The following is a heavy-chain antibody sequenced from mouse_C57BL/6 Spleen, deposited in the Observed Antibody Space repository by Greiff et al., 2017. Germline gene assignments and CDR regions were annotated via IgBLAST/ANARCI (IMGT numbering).Heavy chain of an antibody. CDR3: ARHSNSNPFDY. CDR2: INPNNGGT. D-gene: IGHD2-5*01. Sequence: EVQLQQSGPELVKPGASVKISCKASGYTFTDYYMNWVKQSHGKSLEWIGDINPNNGGTSYNQKFKGKATLTVDKSSSTAYMELRSLTSEDSAVYYCARHSNSNPFDYWGQGTTLTVSS. V-gene: IGHV1-26*01. J-gene: IGHJ2*01. CDR1: GYTFTDYY.